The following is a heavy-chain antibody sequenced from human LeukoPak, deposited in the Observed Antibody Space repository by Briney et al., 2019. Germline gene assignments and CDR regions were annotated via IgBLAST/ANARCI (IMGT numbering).Heavy chain of an antibody. CDR1: GCTFTNYG. Sequence: GGSLRLSCTTSGCTFTNYGINWVRQAPGKGLEWVAAIWYDGSKTSYTDSVKGRFTVSRDISKNTVYLQMNGLKAEDTAVYYCARRGDCSSTSCNHIDYWSQGTLVTVSS. CDR3: ARRGDCSSTSCNHIDY. D-gene: IGHD2-2*01. J-gene: IGHJ4*02. V-gene: IGHV3-33*01. CDR2: IWYDGSKT.